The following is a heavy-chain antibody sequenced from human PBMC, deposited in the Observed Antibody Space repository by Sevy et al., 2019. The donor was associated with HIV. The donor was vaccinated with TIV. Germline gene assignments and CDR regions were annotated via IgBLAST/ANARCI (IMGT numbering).Heavy chain of an antibody. J-gene: IGHJ4*02. V-gene: IGHV3-7*01. Sequence: GVLRLSCAASGFNIRTHWMLWVRQAPGKGLEWVANINEDGSTKYYLDSVKGRFTISRDNAENSVFLQMNSLRVEDTAVYYCVRALLKADSLWGQGTLVTVSS. CDR3: VRALLKADSL. D-gene: IGHD1-26*01. CDR2: INEDGSTK. CDR1: GFNIRTHW.